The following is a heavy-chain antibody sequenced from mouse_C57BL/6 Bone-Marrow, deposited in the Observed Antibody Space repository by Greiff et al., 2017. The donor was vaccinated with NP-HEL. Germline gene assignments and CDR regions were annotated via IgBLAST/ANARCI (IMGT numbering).Heavy chain of an antibody. CDR1: GYSFTDYN. CDR2: INPNYGTT. V-gene: IGHV1-39*01. J-gene: IGHJ4*01. CDR3: ARPFTTVVDPLYAMDY. Sequence: EVKLVESGPELVKPGASVKISCKASGYSFTDYNMNWVKQSNGKSLEWIGVINPNYGTTSYNQKFKGKATLTVDQSSSTAYMQLNSLTSEDSAVYYCARPFTTVVDPLYAMDYWGQGTSVTVSS. D-gene: IGHD1-1*01.